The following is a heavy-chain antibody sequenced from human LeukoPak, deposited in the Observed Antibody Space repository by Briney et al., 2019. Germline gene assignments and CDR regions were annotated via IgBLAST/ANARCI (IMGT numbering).Heavy chain of an antibody. CDR1: GFTFSSYD. CDR2: ISASGYTT. V-gene: IGHV3-23*01. CDR3: AKNGYNSGWYDS. D-gene: IGHD6-25*01. Sequence: GGSLRLSCAASGFTFSSYDMSWVRQAPGKGLEWVSRISASGYTTYYADSVEGRFTLSRDNSKNTLYLQMNSLRAEDTALYYCAKNGYNSGWYDSWGQGILVTVSS. J-gene: IGHJ5*01.